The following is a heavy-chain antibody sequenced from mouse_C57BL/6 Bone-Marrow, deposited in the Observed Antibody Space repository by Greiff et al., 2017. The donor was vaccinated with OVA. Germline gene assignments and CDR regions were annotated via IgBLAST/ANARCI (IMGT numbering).Heavy chain of an antibody. CDR3: ARDGYPPMDY. Sequence: EVKVVESGGGLVKPGGSLKLSCAASGFTFSDYGMHWVRQAPEKGLEWVAYISSGSSTIYYADTVKGRFTISRDNAKNTLFLQMTSLRSEDTAMYYCARDGYPPMDYWGQGTSVTVSS. V-gene: IGHV5-17*01. CDR2: ISSGSSTI. D-gene: IGHD2-3*01. CDR1: GFTFSDYG. J-gene: IGHJ4*01.